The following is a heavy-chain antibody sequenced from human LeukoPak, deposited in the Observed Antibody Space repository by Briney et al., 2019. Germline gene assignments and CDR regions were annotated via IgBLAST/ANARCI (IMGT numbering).Heavy chain of an antibody. J-gene: IGHJ4*02. V-gene: IGHV3-53*01. CDR1: GLTVSSNY. CDR2: IYSGGST. Sequence: GGSLRLSCAASGLTVSSNYMSWVRQAPGKGLEWVSVIYSGGSTYYADSVKGRFTISRDNSKNTLYLQMNSLRAEDTAVYYCARAGRDGYNYADYWGQGTPVTVSS. D-gene: IGHD5-24*01. CDR3: ARAGRDGYNYADY.